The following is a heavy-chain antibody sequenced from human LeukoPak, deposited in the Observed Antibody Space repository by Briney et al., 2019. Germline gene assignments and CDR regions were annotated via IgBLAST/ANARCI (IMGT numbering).Heavy chain of an antibody. CDR3: ARGPGSSGGAYVGDY. Sequence: PGGSLRLSCVASGFTLSNHWMHWVRQVPGKGLVWVSRIDGGGSSTSYADSVKGRFSISRDNGENTLYLQMNSLRVEDTAVYYCARGPGSSGGAYVGDYWGHGTLVTVSS. J-gene: IGHJ4*01. CDR1: GFTLSNHW. D-gene: IGHD3-22*01. CDR2: IDGGGSST. V-gene: IGHV3-74*01.